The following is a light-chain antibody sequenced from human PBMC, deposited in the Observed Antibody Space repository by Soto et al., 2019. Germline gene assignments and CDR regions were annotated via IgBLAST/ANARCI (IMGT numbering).Light chain of an antibody. CDR3: KQLWTYPLT. V-gene: IGKV1-9*01. CDR1: QDVSRS. CDR2: AAS. J-gene: IGKJ4*01. Sequence: DTQLTQSPSFLSASVGDRVTIACRASQDVSRSVGWYQQKPGTAPKLLISAASTLNSGVPSRFSDSGSGTDFTLTISSLQPEDIATYSCKQLWTYPLTFGGETKVQI.